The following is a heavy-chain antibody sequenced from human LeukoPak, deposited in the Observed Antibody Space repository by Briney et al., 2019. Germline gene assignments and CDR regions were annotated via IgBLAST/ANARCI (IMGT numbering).Heavy chain of an antibody. Sequence: GESLKISCKGSGYSFTSYWIGWVRQMPGKGLEWMGIIYPGDSDTRYSPSFQGQVTIPADKSISTAYLQWSSLKASDTAMYYCARQKGAYYYDSSGYGAFDIWGQGTMVTVSS. CDR2: IYPGDSDT. CDR1: GYSFTSYW. D-gene: IGHD3-22*01. V-gene: IGHV5-51*01. J-gene: IGHJ3*02. CDR3: ARQKGAYYYDSSGYGAFDI.